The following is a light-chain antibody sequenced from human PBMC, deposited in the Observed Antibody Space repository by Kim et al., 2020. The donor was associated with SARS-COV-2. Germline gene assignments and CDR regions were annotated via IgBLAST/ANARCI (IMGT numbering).Light chain of an antibody. V-gene: IGKV1-39*01. J-gene: IGKJ1*01. CDR1: QTIKRY. Sequence: ASVRDRVTITWRTTQTIKRYVNWYQQHAGKAPTLPMNDAASLQGGVPSRFSGSRFETDVTLAISGLQPEELATDYCRQIYSSPPTFGQGTKLDIK. CDR2: DAA. CDR3: RQIYSSPPT.